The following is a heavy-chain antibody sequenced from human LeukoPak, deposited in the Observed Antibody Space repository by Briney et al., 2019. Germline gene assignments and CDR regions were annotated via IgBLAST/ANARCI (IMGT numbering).Heavy chain of an antibody. CDR3: ARHLWGSGGDWFDP. J-gene: IGHJ5*02. Sequence: SETLSLTCSVSGVSITGISYYWGWIRQPPGKGLEWIGSIYYSGSASYNPSLKSRVTISVDTSKNHFSLELKSLTVADTAVYYCARHLWGSGGDWFDPWGQGTLVTVSS. CDR1: GVSITGISYY. D-gene: IGHD7-27*01. V-gene: IGHV4-39*01. CDR2: IYYSGSA.